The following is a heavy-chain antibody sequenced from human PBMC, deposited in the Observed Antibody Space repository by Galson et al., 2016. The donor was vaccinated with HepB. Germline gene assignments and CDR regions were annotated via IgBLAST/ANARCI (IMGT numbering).Heavy chain of an antibody. CDR1: GYTFTRYL. Sequence: SVKVSCKASGYTFTRYLTHWVRQAPGQRLEWMGWINAGTGNTMYSQKFQERVTITRDTSASTAYLELSSLKSEDTAVYYCARENYGGYVPVAYFDYWGQGTLVTVSS. J-gene: IGHJ4*02. D-gene: IGHD5-12*01. CDR3: ARENYGGYVPVAYFDY. V-gene: IGHV1-3*01. CDR2: INAGTGNT.